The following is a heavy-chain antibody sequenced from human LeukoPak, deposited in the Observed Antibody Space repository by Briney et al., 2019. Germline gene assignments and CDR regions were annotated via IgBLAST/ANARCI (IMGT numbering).Heavy chain of an antibody. Sequence: GGSLRLSCAASGFTVSSYWMSWVRQAPGKGLEWDSSISSSSSYIYYADSVKGRFTISRDNAKNSLYLQMNSLRAEDTAVYYCASSRSRYCSSTSCWGDWFDPWGQGTLVTVSS. CDR1: GFTVSSYW. J-gene: IGHJ5*02. CDR3: ASSRSRYCSSTSCWGDWFDP. V-gene: IGHV3-21*01. CDR2: ISSSSSYI. D-gene: IGHD2-2*01.